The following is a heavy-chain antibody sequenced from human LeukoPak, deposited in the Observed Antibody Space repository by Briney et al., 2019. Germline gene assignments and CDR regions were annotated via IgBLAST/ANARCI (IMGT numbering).Heavy chain of an antibody. V-gene: IGHV3-74*01. CDR3: ARAGSSWYNWFDP. CDR1: GFTFSSYW. CDR2: ISTDASST. D-gene: IGHD6-13*01. Sequence: GGSLRLSCAGSGFTFSSYWMHWVRQAPGKGLVWVSRISTDASSTTYADSVKGRFTISRDNSKNTLYLQMNSLRAEDTAVYYCARAGSSWYNWFDPWGQGTLVTVSS. J-gene: IGHJ5*02.